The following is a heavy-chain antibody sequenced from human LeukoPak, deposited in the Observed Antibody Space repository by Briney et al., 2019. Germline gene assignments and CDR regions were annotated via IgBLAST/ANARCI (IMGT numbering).Heavy chain of an antibody. CDR3: ARAPGYCSSTSCYAPRAFDY. D-gene: IGHD2-2*01. Sequence: PSETLSLTCTVSGGSISSYYWSWIRQPPGKGLEWIGYIYYSGSTNYNPSLKSRVTISVDTSKNQLSLKLSSVTAADTAVYYCARAPGYCSSTSCYAPRAFDYWGQGTLVTVSS. J-gene: IGHJ4*02. V-gene: IGHV4-59*01. CDR2: IYYSGST. CDR1: GGSISSYY.